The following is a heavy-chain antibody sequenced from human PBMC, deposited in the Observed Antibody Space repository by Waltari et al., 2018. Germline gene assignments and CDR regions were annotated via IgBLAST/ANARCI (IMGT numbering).Heavy chain of an antibody. Sequence: QVQLLQSGAEVTKPGASVKVSCKASGYTFTSYGISWVRQAPGQRLEWMGWISAYNGNTNYAQKLQGRVTMTTDTSTSTAYMELRSLRSDDTAVYYCARGLNYYDSSGYYGPFDPWGQGTLVTVSS. CDR2: ISAYNGNT. J-gene: IGHJ5*02. CDR3: ARGLNYYDSSGYYGPFDP. D-gene: IGHD3-22*01. CDR1: GYTFTSYG. V-gene: IGHV1-18*01.